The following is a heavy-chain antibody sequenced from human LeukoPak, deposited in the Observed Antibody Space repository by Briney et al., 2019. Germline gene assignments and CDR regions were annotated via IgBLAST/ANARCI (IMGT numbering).Heavy chain of an antibody. CDR3: ARDAGPILHPFDY. J-gene: IGHJ4*02. CDR1: GYTFTSYG. CDR2: ISAYNGNT. V-gene: IGHV1-18*01. D-gene: IGHD3-3*02. Sequence: GASVKVSCKASGYTFTSYGISWVRQAPGQGLEWMGWISAYNGNTNYAQKLQRRVTMTTDTSTQTAYLELRSLRYDDTAVYFCARDAGPILHPFDYWGQGTLVTVSS.